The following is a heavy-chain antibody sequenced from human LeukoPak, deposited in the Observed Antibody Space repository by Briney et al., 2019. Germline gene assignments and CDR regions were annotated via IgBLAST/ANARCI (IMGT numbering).Heavy chain of an antibody. CDR3: ARRAAIYFDY. J-gene: IGHJ4*02. V-gene: IGHV3-30*02. D-gene: IGHD2-2*01. CDR1: GFTFSSYG. CDR2: IRYDGSNK. Sequence: GGSLRLSCAASGFTFSSYGMHWVRQAPGKGLEWVAFIRYDGSNKYYADSVKGRFTISRDNSKNTLYLQMNSLRAEDTAVYYCARRAAIYFDYWGQGTLVTVSS.